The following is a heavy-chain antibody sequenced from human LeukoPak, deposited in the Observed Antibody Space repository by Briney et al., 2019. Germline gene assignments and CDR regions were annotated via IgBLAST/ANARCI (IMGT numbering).Heavy chain of an antibody. CDR3: ARVGWGLLWFGELLYAGYFDY. J-gene: IGHJ4*02. D-gene: IGHD3-10*01. CDR2: INYSGSN. CDR1: GGSFSGYS. Sequence: SETLSLTCAVYGGSFSGYSWSWIRQPPGKGLEWVGEINYSGSNNYNPSLKSRVTISVHTSKNQFSLKLSSVTAEDTAVYYGARVGWGLLWFGELLYAGYFDYWRQGTLVTVPS. V-gene: IGHV4-34*01.